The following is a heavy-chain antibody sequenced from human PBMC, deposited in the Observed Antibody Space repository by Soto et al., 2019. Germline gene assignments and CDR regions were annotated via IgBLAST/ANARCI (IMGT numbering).Heavy chain of an antibody. CDR2: IIPIFGTA. D-gene: IGHD2-21*01. CDR3: GGRGEGTNGLGHFDY. V-gene: IGHV1-69*01. J-gene: IGHJ4*02. CDR1: GGTFNNYV. Sequence: QVQLVQSGAEVKKPGSSVKVSCRASGGTFNNYVINWVRQAPGQGLEWMAGIIPIFGTANYAQKFQGRVTITAKQSTSTADMELNSLRSEDTAVYYCGGRGEGTNGLGHFDYCGQGTLVTVSS.